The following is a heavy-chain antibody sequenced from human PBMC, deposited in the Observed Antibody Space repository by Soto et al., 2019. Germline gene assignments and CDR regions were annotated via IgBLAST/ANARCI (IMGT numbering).Heavy chain of an antibody. V-gene: IGHV1-2*02. Sequence: ASVKVSCKASGYRFTGYGLHWVRQAPGQGLQWMGWINPKCGATDYAQKFQGRVTMTREMSTNTAYLELSGLSSDDTADDTAVYYCARDEGAAKTQPPFDPWGQGTLVTVSS. CDR3: VYYCARDEGAAKTQPPFDP. D-gene: IGHD3-16*01. CDR1: GYRFTGYG. J-gene: IGHJ5*02. CDR2: INPKCGAT.